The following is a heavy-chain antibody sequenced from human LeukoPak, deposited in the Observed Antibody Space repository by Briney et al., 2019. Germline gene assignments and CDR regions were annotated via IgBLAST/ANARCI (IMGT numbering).Heavy chain of an antibody. CDR2: ISSSSRYT. CDR3: ARVWFGSFDY. V-gene: IGHV3-11*06. D-gene: IGHD3-10*01. J-gene: IGHJ4*02. Sequence: GGSLRLSCAASGFTFSDYYMSWIRQAPGKGLEWVSYISSSSRYTNYADSVKGRFTISRDNAKNSLYLQMDSLRAEDTAVYYCARVWFGSFDYWGQGTLVTVSS. CDR1: GFTFSDYY.